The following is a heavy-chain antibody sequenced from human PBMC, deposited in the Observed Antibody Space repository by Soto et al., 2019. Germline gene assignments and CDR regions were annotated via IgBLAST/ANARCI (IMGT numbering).Heavy chain of an antibody. J-gene: IGHJ3*02. D-gene: IGHD4-17*01. CDR2: IGTAGDT. V-gene: IGHV3-13*01. Sequence: GGSLRLSCAASGFTFSSYDMHWVRQATGKGLEWVSAIGTAGDTYYPGSVKGRFTISRENAKNSLYLQMSSLRAGDTAVYYCARDSGDEAFDIWGQGTMVTVSS. CDR1: GFTFSSYD. CDR3: ARDSGDEAFDI.